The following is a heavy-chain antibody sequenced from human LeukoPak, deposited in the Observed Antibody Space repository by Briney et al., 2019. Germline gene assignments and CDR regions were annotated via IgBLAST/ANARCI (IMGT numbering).Heavy chain of an antibody. CDR1: GYTFTSYG. Sequence: ASVKVSCKASGYTFTSYGISWVRQAPGQGLEWMGWMNPNSGNTGYAQKFQGRVTMTRNTSISTAYMELSSLRSEDTAVYYCARVGYSSGWPFYYYYGMDVWGQGTTVTVSS. CDR2: MNPNSGNT. V-gene: IGHV1-8*02. D-gene: IGHD6-19*01. CDR3: ARVGYSSGWPFYYYYGMDV. J-gene: IGHJ6*02.